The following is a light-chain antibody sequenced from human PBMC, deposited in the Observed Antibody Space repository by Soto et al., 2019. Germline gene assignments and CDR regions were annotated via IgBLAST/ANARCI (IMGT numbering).Light chain of an antibody. J-gene: IGKJ1*01. CDR2: GAS. V-gene: IGKV3-15*01. CDR3: QQYYSYPWT. CDR1: QSVSSY. Sequence: ESVLTQSPGTLSLSPGERGTLSFMASQSVSSYLAWYQQKPGQAPRLLIYGASTRATGIPARFSGSGSGTEFTLTISCLQSEDFATYYCQQYYSYPWTFGQGTKVDIK.